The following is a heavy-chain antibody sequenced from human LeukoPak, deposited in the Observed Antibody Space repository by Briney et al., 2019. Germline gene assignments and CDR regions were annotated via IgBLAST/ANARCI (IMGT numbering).Heavy chain of an antibody. Sequence: SETLSLTCTVSGGSISSYYWSWIRQPPGKGLEWIGYIYYSGSTNYDPSLKSRVTISVDTSKNQFSLKLSSVTAADTAVYYCARGSVLLSMDVWGKGTTVTISS. J-gene: IGHJ6*03. CDR1: GGSISSYY. CDR2: IYYSGST. CDR3: ARGSVLLSMDV. D-gene: IGHD3-10*01. V-gene: IGHV4-59*01.